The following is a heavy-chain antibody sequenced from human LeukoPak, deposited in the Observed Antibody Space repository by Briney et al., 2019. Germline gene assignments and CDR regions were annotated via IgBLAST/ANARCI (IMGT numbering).Heavy chain of an antibody. Sequence: PGGSLRLSCEASGFTFIRYAMSWVRQAPGKGLEWVSTISGNGDSAYYADSVKGRFTISRDNSKNTLYLQMDSLRSEDTAVYYCARVSCPNGVCYTGGYYFDYWGQGTLVTVSS. CDR1: GFTFIRYA. D-gene: IGHD2-8*01. CDR3: ARVSCPNGVCYTGGYYFDY. CDR2: ISGNGDSA. J-gene: IGHJ4*02. V-gene: IGHV3-23*01.